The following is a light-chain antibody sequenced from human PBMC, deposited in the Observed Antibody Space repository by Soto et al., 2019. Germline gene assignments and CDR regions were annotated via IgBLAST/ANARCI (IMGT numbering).Light chain of an antibody. CDR3: HQYADSPQT. V-gene: IGKV3-20*01. CDR2: AAS. CDR1: QSVSSSF. Sequence: EVVLTQSPGTLSLSPGERATLSCRASQSVSSSFLAWYQQKPGQAPRLLIHAASTGATGITARFRGSGSGTDFTLTISSLEPEDSAVYFCHQYADSPQTFGQGTKVEIK. J-gene: IGKJ2*01.